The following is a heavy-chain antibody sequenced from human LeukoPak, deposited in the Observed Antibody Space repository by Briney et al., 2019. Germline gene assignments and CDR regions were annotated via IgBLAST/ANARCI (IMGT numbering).Heavy chain of an antibody. Sequence: GGSLRLSCAASGFTFSSYSMNWVRQAPGKGLEWVAVISYDGSNKYYADSVKGRFTISRDNSKNTLYLQMNSLRAEDTAVYYCASGLGYSYGGLGMDVWGQGTTVTVSS. D-gene: IGHD5-18*01. CDR1: GFTFSSYS. CDR3: ASGLGYSYGGLGMDV. V-gene: IGHV3-30*03. CDR2: ISYDGSNK. J-gene: IGHJ6*02.